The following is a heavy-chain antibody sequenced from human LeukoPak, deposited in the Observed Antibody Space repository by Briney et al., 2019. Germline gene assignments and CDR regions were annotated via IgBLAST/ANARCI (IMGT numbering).Heavy chain of an antibody. J-gene: IGHJ6*02. CDR2: INAGKGNT. CDR3: ATVGPTGAAPYYGMDV. D-gene: IGHD4-11*01. V-gene: IGHV1-3*01. Sequence: ASVKVSCKASEYTFTTYAMHWVRQARGQRLEWMGWINAGKGNTIYSHKFQGRVTITRDTSTNTAYIELSSLRSEDTAVYYCATVGPTGAAPYYGMDVWGHGTTVTVSS. CDR1: EYTFTTYA.